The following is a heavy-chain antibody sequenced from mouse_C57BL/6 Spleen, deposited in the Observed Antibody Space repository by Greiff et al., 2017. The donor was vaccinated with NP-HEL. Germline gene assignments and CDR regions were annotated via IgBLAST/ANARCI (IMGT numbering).Heavy chain of an antibody. J-gene: IGHJ3*01. CDR3: ARNSNYYGSSPFAY. CDR2: IYPGSGST. CDR1: GYTFTSYW. D-gene: IGHD1-1*01. V-gene: IGHV1-55*01. Sequence: QVQLQQPGAELVKPGASVKMSCKASGYTFTSYWITWVKQRPGQGLEWIGDIYPGSGSTNYNEKFKSKATLTVDTSSSTAYMQLSSLTSEDSAVYYCARNSNYYGSSPFAYWGQGTLVTVSA.